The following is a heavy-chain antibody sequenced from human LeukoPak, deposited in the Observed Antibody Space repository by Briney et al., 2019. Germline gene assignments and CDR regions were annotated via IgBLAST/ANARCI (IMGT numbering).Heavy chain of an antibody. Sequence: HPGGSLRLSCAVSGITLSNYGMSWVRQAPGRGLEWVAGISDSGGSTNYADSVKGGFTISRDNPKNTLYLQMNSLRAEDTAVYFCAKRGVVIRVILVGFHKEAYYFDSWGQGALVTVSS. D-gene: IGHD3-22*01. CDR3: AKRGVVIRVILVGFHKEAYYFDS. CDR1: GITLSNYG. V-gene: IGHV3-23*01. J-gene: IGHJ4*02. CDR2: ISDSGGST.